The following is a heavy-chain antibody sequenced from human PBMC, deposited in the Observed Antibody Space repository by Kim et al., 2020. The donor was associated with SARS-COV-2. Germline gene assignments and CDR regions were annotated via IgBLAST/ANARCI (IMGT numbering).Heavy chain of an antibody. Sequence: GGSLRLSCAASGFTFSDYYMSWIRQAPGKGLEWVSYISSSSSYTNYADSVKGRFTISRDNAKNSLYLQMNSLRAEDTAVYYCARSVVVVVAALDYWGQGTLVTVSS. V-gene: IGHV3-11*03. CDR1: GFTFSDYY. J-gene: IGHJ4*02. D-gene: IGHD2-15*01. CDR3: ARSVVVVVAALDY. CDR2: ISSSSSYT.